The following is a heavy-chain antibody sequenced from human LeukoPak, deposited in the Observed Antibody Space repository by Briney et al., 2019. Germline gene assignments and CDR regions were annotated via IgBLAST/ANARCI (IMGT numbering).Heavy chain of an antibody. CDR3: ARDQGAYCSSTSCPGGMDV. D-gene: IGHD2-2*01. CDR2: ISAYNGNT. V-gene: IGHV1-18*01. CDR1: GYTFTSYG. Sequence: GASVKVSCKASGYTFTSYGISWVRQAPGQGLEWMGWISAYNGNTNYAQKLQGRVTMTTDTSTSTAYMELRSLRSDDTAVYYCARDQGAYCSSTSCPGGMDVWGQGTRSPSP. J-gene: IGHJ6*02.